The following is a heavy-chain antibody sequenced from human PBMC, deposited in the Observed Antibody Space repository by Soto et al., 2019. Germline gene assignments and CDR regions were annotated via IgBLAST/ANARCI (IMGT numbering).Heavy chain of an antibody. Sequence: LRLSCAVSGFPFSTYGFHWVRQPPGKGLEWVAVIVSDGSAKYHADSVEGRFTISRDNSKDTLYLQMNSLRAEDTAVYYCARDDAFGNENGFDIWGQGTMVTVSS. V-gene: IGHV3-33*01. CDR1: GFPFSTYG. J-gene: IGHJ3*02. D-gene: IGHD1-1*01. CDR2: IVSDGSAK. CDR3: ARDDAFGNENGFDI.